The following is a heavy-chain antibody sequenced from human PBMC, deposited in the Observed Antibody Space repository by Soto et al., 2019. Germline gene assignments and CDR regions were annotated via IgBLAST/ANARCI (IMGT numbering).Heavy chain of an antibody. Sequence: EVQLVESGGGLVKPGGSLRLSCAASGFAFNTYTMNWVRQAPVKGLEWVSSIGWSGSDMYYADSVKGRFTISRENAQKSLYLQMNCLRAEETAVYYCVCGDHRGCWCEGTLVTVSS. V-gene: IGHV3-21*01. CDR3: VCGDHRGC. CDR2: IGWSGSDM. D-gene: IGHD4-17*01. J-gene: IGHJ4*02. CDR1: GFAFNTYT.